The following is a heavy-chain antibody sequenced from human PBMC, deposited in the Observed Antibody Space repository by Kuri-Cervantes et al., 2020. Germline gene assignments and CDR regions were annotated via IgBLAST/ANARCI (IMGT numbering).Heavy chain of an antibody. Sequence: GGSLRLSCAASGFTFSSYGMHWVRQAPGKGLEWVAVISYDGSNKYYADSVKGRFTISRDNAKNSLYLQMNSLRAEDTAVYYCARIGYSSGWTNFDYWGQGTLVTVSS. V-gene: IGHV3-30*03. D-gene: IGHD6-19*01. J-gene: IGHJ4*02. CDR1: GFTFSSYG. CDR3: ARIGYSSGWTNFDY. CDR2: ISYDGSNK.